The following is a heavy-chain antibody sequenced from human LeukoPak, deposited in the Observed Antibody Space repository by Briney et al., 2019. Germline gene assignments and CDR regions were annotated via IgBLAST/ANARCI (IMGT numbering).Heavy chain of an antibody. Sequence: SETLSLTCTVSGGSISSHYWSWIRQPPGKGLEWIGYIYYSGSTNYNPSLKSRVTISVDTSKNQFSLKLSSVTAADTAVYYCARERYCSGGSCYPYYFDYWGQGTLVTVSS. V-gene: IGHV4-59*11. D-gene: IGHD2-15*01. CDR1: GGSISSHY. J-gene: IGHJ4*02. CDR3: ARERYCSGGSCYPYYFDY. CDR2: IYYSGST.